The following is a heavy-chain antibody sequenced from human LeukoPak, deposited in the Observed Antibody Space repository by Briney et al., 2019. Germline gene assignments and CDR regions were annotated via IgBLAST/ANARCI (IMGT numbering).Heavy chain of an antibody. V-gene: IGHV4-59*01. CDR1: GGSFSGYY. D-gene: IGHD6-13*01. J-gene: IGHJ5*02. CDR2: IYYSGST. CDR3: ARVGSSSWDNWFDP. Sequence: PSETLSLTCAVYGGSFSGYYWSWIRQPPGKGLEWIGYIYYSGSTNYNPFLKSRVTISVDTSKNQFSLKLSSVTAADTAVYYCARVGSSSWDNWFDPWGQGTLVTVSS.